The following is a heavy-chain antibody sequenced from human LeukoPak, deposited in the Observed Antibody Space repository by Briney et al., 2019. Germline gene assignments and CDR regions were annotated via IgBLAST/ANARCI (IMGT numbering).Heavy chain of an antibody. J-gene: IGHJ5*02. D-gene: IGHD2-15*01. CDR1: GYTFTVYY. V-gene: IGHV1-2*06. Sequence: GASVKVSCKASGYTFTVYYMYWVRQAPGQGLEWMGRINPNSGDTDYAQNFQGRVTMTRDTSISTAYMELTNLRSDDTAVYYCARGYCSGGTCYLVENWFDPWGQGTLVTASS. CDR3: ARGYCSGGTCYLVENWFDP. CDR2: INPNSGDT.